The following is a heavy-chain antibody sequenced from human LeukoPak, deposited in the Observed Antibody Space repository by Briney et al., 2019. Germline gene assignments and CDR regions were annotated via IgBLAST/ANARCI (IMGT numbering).Heavy chain of an antibody. CDR3: ARDLPEDGGNSDLYGFFDY. D-gene: IGHD4-23*01. V-gene: IGHV1-69*05. J-gene: IGHJ4*02. CDR1: GGTFSSYA. CDR2: IIPIFGTA. Sequence: SVKVSCKASGGTFSSYAISWVRQAPGQGLEWMGGIIPIFGTANYAQKFQGRVTITTDESTSTAYMELSSLRSEDTAVYYCARDLPEDGGNSDLYGFFDYWGQGTLVTVSS.